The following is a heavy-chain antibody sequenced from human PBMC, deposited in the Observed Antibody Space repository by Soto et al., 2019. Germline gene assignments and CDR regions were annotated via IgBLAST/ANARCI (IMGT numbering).Heavy chain of an antibody. V-gene: IGHV3-74*01. D-gene: IGHD1-26*01. CDR2: IHSDGSST. CDR3: ARGDRGAFDL. Sequence: EVQLVESGGGLVQPGESLRLSCAASGFTFSYYWMHCVRQAPGKGLVWVSRIHSDGSSTTYADAVKGRFTISRDNARNTMYLQMNSLRAEDTAVYYCARGDRGAFDLWGQGRVLTVSS. CDR1: GFTFSYYW. J-gene: IGHJ3*01.